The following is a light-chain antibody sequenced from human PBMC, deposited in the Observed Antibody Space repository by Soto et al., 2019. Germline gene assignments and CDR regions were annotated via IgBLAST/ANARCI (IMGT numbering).Light chain of an antibody. J-gene: IGKJ2*01. V-gene: IGKV3-15*01. Sequence: EIVMTQSPATLSVSPGERATLSCRASQSVSSNLAWYQQKPGQAPRLLIYGASARATGIPDRFSGSGSGTEFTLTISSLQSEDFAVYYCQQYHNWYTFGQGTKLEIK. CDR3: QQYHNWYT. CDR1: QSVSSN. CDR2: GAS.